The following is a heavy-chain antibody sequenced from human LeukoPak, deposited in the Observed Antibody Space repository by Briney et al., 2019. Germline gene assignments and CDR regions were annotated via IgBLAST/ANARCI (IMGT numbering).Heavy chain of an antibody. CDR2: IRSKANSYAT. CDR1: GFTFSGSA. V-gene: IGHV3-73*01. CDR3: TRHPPSYSSSSVGMDV. D-gene: IGHD6-13*01. J-gene: IGHJ6*02. Sequence: GGSLRLSCAASGFTFSGSAMHWVRQASGKGLEWVGRIRSKANSYATAYAASVKGRFTISRDDSKNTAYLQMNSLKTEDTAVYYCTRHPPSYSSSSVGMDVWGQGTTVTVSS.